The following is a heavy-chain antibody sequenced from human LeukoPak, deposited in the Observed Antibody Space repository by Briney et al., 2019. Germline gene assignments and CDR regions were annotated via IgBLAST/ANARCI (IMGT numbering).Heavy chain of an antibody. CDR2: IIPIFGTA. CDR3: ARSVPGLIQGLSTEDIVVVPAAIYYFDY. V-gene: IGHV1-69*06. D-gene: IGHD2-2*01. J-gene: IGHJ4*02. CDR1: GATFSSYA. Sequence: SVKLSCKASGATFSSYAISWVRQAPGQGLEWRGGIIPIFGTANYAQKFQGRVTITADKSTSTAYMELSSLRSEDTAVYYCARSVPGLIQGLSTEDIVVVPAAIYYFDYWGQGTLVTVSS.